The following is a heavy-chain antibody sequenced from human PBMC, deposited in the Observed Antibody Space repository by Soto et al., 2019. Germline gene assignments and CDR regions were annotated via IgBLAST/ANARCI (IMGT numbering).Heavy chain of an antibody. CDR2: ISAYNGNT. D-gene: IGHD2-8*01. V-gene: IGHV1-18*04. CDR3: ARNKLGYCTNGVCFDPDY. Sequence: ASVKVSCKASGYTFTSYGISWVRQAPGQGLEWMGWISAYNGNTNYARKLQGRVTMTIDTSARTAYMELRSLRSDDTAVYYCARNKLGYCTNGVCFDPDYWGQGTLVTVSS. CDR1: GYTFTSYG. J-gene: IGHJ4*02.